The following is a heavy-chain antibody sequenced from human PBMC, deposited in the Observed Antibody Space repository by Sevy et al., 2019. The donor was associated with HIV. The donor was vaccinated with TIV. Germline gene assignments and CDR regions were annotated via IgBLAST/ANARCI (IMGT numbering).Heavy chain of an antibody. CDR1: GFTFSSYA. D-gene: IGHD2-2*01. V-gene: IGHV3-23*01. CDR3: AREGYCSSTSCSGFDY. CDR2: ISGSGGST. J-gene: IGHJ4*02. Sequence: GGSLRLSCAASGFTFSSYAMSWVRQAPGKGLEWVSAISGSGGSTYYADSVKGRFTISRDNSKNTLYLQMNSLRAEDTAVYYCAREGYCSSTSCSGFDYWGQGTLVTVSS.